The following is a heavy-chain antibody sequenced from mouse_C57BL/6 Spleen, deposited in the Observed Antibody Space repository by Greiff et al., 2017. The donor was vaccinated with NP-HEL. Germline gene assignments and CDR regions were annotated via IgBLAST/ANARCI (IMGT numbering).Heavy chain of an antibody. CDR1: GFTFSSYG. CDR3: ARHQANGD. Sequence: EVHLVESGGDLVKPGGSLKLSCAASGFTFSSYGMSWVRQTPDKRLEWVATISSGGSYTYYPDSVKGRFTISRDNAKNTLYLQMSSLKSKDTAMYYCARHQANGDWGQGTSVTVSS. J-gene: IGHJ4*01. CDR2: ISSGGSYT. D-gene: IGHD4-1*01. V-gene: IGHV5-6*01.